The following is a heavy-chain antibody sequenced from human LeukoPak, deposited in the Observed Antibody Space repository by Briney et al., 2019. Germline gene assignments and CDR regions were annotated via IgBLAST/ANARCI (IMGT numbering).Heavy chain of an antibody. Sequence: GGSLRLSCAASGFTFSNYWMHWVRQAPGKGLVWVSRINSDGINTSYADSVKGRFTISRDNAKNTLYLQMNSLRAEDTAVYYCARVDGGLPGDWYFDLWGRGTLVTVSS. D-gene: IGHD5-12*01. CDR1: GFTFSNYW. V-gene: IGHV3-74*01. CDR3: ARVDGGLPGDWYFDL. J-gene: IGHJ2*01. CDR2: INSDGINT.